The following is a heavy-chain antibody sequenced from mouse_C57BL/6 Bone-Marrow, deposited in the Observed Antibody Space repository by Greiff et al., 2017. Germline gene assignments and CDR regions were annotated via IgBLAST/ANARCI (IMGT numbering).Heavy chain of an antibody. CDR2: ITPNNGGT. V-gene: IGHV1-26*01. D-gene: IGHD1-1*01. CDR3: ASDYGSSPFAY. CDR1: GYTFTDYY. J-gene: IGHJ3*01. Sequence: EVQLQQSGPELVKPGASVKISCKASGYTFTDYYMNWVKQSHGKSLEWIGDITPNNGGTSYNQKFKGKATLTVDKSSSPAYMELRSLTSEDSAVYYCASDYGSSPFAYWGQGTLVTVSA.